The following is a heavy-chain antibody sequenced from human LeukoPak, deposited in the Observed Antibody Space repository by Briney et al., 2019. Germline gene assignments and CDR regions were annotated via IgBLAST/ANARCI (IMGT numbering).Heavy chain of an antibody. CDR2: IIPILGSA. CDR1: GGTFSSYA. V-gene: IGHV1-69*13. Sequence: SVKVSCKASGGTFSSYAISWVRQAPGQGLEWMGGIIPILGSANYAQKFQGRVTITADESTSTAYMELSSLRSEDTAVYYCARGGEMATIYYVFDYWGQGTLVTVSS. D-gene: IGHD5-24*01. CDR3: ARGGEMATIYYVFDY. J-gene: IGHJ4*02.